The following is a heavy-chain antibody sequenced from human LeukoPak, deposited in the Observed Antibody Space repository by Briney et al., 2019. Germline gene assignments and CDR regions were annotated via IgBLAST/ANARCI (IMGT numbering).Heavy chain of an antibody. CDR1: GFTFSSYW. Sequence: PGGSLRLSCAASGFTFSSYWMSWVRQAPGKGLEWVANIKQDGSEKYYVDSVKGRFTISRDNAKNSLYLQMNSLRAEDTAVYYCARDPTIGWAPLWELPRNAFDIWGQGTMVTVSS. V-gene: IGHV3-7*01. CDR2: IKQDGSEK. CDR3: ARDPTIGWAPLWELPRNAFDI. J-gene: IGHJ3*02. D-gene: IGHD1-26*01.